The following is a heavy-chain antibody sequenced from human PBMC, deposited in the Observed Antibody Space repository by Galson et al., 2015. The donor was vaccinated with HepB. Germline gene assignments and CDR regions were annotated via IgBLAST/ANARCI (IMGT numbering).Heavy chain of an antibody. J-gene: IGHJ4*02. Sequence: ATRPLSSAFAVGSISGYYWSWIRHPPGKGLLWIGHVCSSGCTNYNPSLKGRFTISVDTSRNQFSLHLNSVTAADTAVYYCARHDYGEAEIVFWGRGTLVTVSS. CDR1: VGSISGYY. D-gene: IGHD4-17*01. CDR2: VCSSGCT. V-gene: IGHV4-59*01. CDR3: ARHDYGEAEIVF.